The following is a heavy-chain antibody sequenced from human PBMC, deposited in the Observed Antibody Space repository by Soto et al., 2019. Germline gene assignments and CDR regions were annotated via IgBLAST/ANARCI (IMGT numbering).Heavy chain of an antibody. CDR2: INPADSDI. D-gene: IGHD3-16*01. V-gene: IGHV5-51*01. Sequence: GESLKISCQGSGYSFTSNWIGWVRQMPGKGLEWMGIINPADSDIKYSPSFQGQVTISADKSIGTAYLQWSSLKASDTAMYYCARHQRDDASRKIDCWGQGTLVTVS. J-gene: IGHJ4*02. CDR3: ARHQRDDASRKIDC. CDR1: GYSFTSNW.